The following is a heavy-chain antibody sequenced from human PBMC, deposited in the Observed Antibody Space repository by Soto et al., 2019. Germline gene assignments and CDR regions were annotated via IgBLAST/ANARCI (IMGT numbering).Heavy chain of an antibody. D-gene: IGHD4-17*01. CDR1: VFTFNTYS. CDR2: IWYDGTQK. Sequence: GGSLILSCEASVFTFNTYSMHGFRQPPGKGLEWLAAIWYDGTQKYYADSVKGRFIISRDNSKKTLYLEMNSLRAEDTAVYYCARAGGTTVTGLWHFDSWGQGTLVTVSS. CDR3: ARAGGTTVTGLWHFDS. V-gene: IGHV3-33*01. J-gene: IGHJ4*02.